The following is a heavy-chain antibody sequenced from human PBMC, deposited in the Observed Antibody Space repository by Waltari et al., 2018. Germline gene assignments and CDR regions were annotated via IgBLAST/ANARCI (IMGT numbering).Heavy chain of an antibody. D-gene: IGHD3-10*01. CDR1: GGSFSGYY. CDR2: INQGGIT. J-gene: IGHJ3*02. V-gene: IGHV4-34*01. Sequence: QVQLQQWGAGLLKPSETLSLTCAVYGGSFSGYYWSWIRQPPGKGLEWFGEINQGGITRYNPSLKSHCTMSVDTSKVRSSLRLGSVNAADTAVYYCARPAYGSGSYEAFDIWGQGTMVTVSS. CDR3: ARPAYGSGSYEAFDI.